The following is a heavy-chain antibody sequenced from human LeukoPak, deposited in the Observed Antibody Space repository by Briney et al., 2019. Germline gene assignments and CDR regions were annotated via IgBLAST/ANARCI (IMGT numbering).Heavy chain of an antibody. J-gene: IGHJ4*02. CDR2: ISYDGSNK. Sequence: PGRSLRLPCAASGFTFSSYGMHWVRQAPGKGLEWVAVISYDGSNKYYADSVKGRFTISRDNSKNTLYLQMNSLRAEDTAVYYCAKALDIVVVPAAMLFDYWGQGTLVTVSS. V-gene: IGHV3-30*18. CDR1: GFTFSSYG. CDR3: AKALDIVVVPAAMLFDY. D-gene: IGHD2-2*01.